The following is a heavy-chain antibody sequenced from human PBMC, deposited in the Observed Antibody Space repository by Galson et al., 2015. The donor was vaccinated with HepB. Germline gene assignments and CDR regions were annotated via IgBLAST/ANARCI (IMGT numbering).Heavy chain of an antibody. CDR3: ARDQYITIFGVVIRDYYYGMDV. V-gene: IGHV1-18*01. J-gene: IGHJ6*02. D-gene: IGHD3-3*01. Sequence: SVKVSCKASGYTFTSYGISWVRQVPGQGLEWMGWISAYNGNTNYAQKLQGRVTMTTDTSTSTAYMELRSLRSDDTAVYYCARDQYITIFGVVIRDYYYGMDVWGQGTTVTVSS. CDR1: GYTFTSYG. CDR2: ISAYNGNT.